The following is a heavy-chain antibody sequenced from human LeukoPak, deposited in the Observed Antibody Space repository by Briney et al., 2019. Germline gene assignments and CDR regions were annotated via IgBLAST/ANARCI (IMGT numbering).Heavy chain of an antibody. Sequence: SETLSLTCTVAGGSISSYYWSWIRQPPGKGLELIGYIYYTGSTNYNPSLKSRVTISVDTSKNQFSLKLSSVTAADTAVYYCARVGYDSRGYYLAEYFQHWGQGTLVTVSS. V-gene: IGHV4-59*01. CDR3: ARVGYDSRGYYLAEYFQH. CDR2: IYYTGST. D-gene: IGHD3-22*01. J-gene: IGHJ1*01. CDR1: GGSISSYY.